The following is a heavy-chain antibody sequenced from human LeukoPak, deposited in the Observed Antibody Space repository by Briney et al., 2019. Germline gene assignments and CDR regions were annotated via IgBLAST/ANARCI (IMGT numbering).Heavy chain of an antibody. CDR3: AREKQSGGTPFDY. CDR2: VANDEKTI. CDR1: GFTFTGHS. J-gene: IGHJ4*02. Sequence: GGSLRLSCVASGFTFTGHSMHWVRQAPGKGLEWVAVVANDEKTIFYADSLKGRFTVSRDNSKNMVYLQMNSLRDEDTAVYYCAREKQSGGTPFDYWGQGSLVTVSS. D-gene: IGHD1-26*01. V-gene: IGHV3-30*04.